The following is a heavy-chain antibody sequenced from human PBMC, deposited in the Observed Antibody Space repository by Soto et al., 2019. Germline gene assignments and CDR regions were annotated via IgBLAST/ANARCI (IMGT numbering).Heavy chain of an antibody. Sequence: SETLSLTCTVSGGSISSSSYYWGWIRQPPGKGLEWIGSIYYSGSTYYNPSLKSRVTISVDTSKNQFSLKLSSVTAADTAVYYCARLSTVTALYFDPWGQGILVTVSS. CDR1: GGSISSSSYY. D-gene: IGHD2-21*02. J-gene: IGHJ4*02. CDR2: IYYSGST. CDR3: ARLSTVTALYFDP. V-gene: IGHV4-39*01.